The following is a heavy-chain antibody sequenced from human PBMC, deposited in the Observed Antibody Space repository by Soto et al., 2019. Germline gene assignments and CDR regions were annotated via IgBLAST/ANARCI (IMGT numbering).Heavy chain of an antibody. Sequence: QVQLVESGGGVVQPGRSLRLSCVASGFSFSTYAVHWVRQAPGRGLEWVAVISYDGSTKNYADSVKGRFTISRDNSENTLYLQMNNLRPEDTAVYYCASSVATTFAYWGQVTLVTVSS. CDR3: ASSVATTFAY. CDR1: GFSFSTYA. D-gene: IGHD5-12*01. V-gene: IGHV3-30-3*01. J-gene: IGHJ4*02. CDR2: ISYDGSTK.